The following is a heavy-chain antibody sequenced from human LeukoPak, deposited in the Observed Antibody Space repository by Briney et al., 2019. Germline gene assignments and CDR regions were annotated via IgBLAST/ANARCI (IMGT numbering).Heavy chain of an antibody. J-gene: IGHJ5*02. V-gene: IGHV4-39*01. CDR1: GDSVTSGTFY. CDR2: VYYTGST. D-gene: IGHD3-10*01. CDR3: ARHSGSGSLSRPFDP. Sequence: SETLSLTCTVSGDSVTSGTFYWAWLRQPPGKGLEWIATVYYTGSTYYNPSLKSRVTISIDTSKNQFSLTLRSVVAPDTALYYCARHSGSGSLSRPFDPWGQGTLGTVSS.